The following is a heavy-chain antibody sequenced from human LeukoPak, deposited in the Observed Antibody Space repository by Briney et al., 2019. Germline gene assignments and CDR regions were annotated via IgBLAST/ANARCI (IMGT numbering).Heavy chain of an antibody. CDR1: GFTFSGSL. Sequence: GGFLRLSCAASGFTFSGSLIHWVRQASGKGLEWVGLVRSKANSYATSYSASVKGRFTISRDDSKNTAYLQMNSLKTEDTAIYYCTSRGNYDSSYYMDVWGKGTTVTVSS. D-gene: IGHD3-22*01. V-gene: IGHV3-73*01. CDR3: TSRGNYDSSYYMDV. CDR2: VRSKANSYAT. J-gene: IGHJ6*03.